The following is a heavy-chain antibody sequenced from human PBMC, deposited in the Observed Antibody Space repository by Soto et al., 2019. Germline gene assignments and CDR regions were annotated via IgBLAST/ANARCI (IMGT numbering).Heavy chain of an antibody. D-gene: IGHD3-3*01. J-gene: IGHJ6*02. CDR2: INHSGST. V-gene: IGHV4-34*01. CDR1: GGSFSGYY. Sequence: PSETLSLTCAVYGGSFSGYYWSWIRQPPGKGLEWIGEINHSGSTNYNPSLKSRVTISVDTSKNQCSLKLSSVTAADTAVYYCARAYYDFWSGYWLDYYYYGMDVWGQGTTVTV. CDR3: ARAYYDFWSGYWLDYYYYGMDV.